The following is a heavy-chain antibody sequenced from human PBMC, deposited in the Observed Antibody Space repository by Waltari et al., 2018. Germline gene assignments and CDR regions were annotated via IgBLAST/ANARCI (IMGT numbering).Heavy chain of an antibody. CDR1: GFTFIAYW. J-gene: IGHJ4*01. V-gene: IGHV3-74*01. D-gene: IGHD3-16*02. CDR3: ARAGFYRFDY. CDR2: INPDGSDT. Sequence: ELQLVESGGVLVQPGGSLRLSCTGSGFTFIAYWMHWVRQAPGKGPVWVSRINPDGSDTTYEVSVKGRVTISRDNAKDTLYLQMNSLRVEDTAVYYCARAGFYRFDYWGHGTLATVSS.